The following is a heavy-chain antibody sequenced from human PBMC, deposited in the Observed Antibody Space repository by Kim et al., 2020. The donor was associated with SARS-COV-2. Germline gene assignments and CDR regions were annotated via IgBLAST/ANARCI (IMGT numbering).Heavy chain of an antibody. D-gene: IGHD1-26*01. CDR3: AADVVGATNYYYYGMDV. CDR2: IVVGSGNT. Sequence: SVKVSCKASGFTFTSSAVQWVRQARGQRLEWIGWIVVGSGNTNYAQKFQERVTITRDMSTSTAYMELSSLRSEDTAVYYCAADVVGATNYYYYGMDVWGQGTTVTVSS. V-gene: IGHV1-58*01. J-gene: IGHJ6*02. CDR1: GFTFTSSA.